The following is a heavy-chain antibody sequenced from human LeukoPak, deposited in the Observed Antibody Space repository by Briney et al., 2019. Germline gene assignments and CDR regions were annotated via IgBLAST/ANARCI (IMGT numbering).Heavy chain of an antibody. V-gene: IGHV1-46*01. Sequence: ASVKVSCKASGYTFTSYYMHWVRQAPGQGLEWMGIINPSGGSTSYAQKFQSRVTMTRDTSTSTVYMELSSLRSEDTAVYYCARDLGDTAMVSSSTYYYYGMDVWGQGTTVTVSS. D-gene: IGHD5-18*01. CDR1: GYTFTSYY. J-gene: IGHJ6*02. CDR2: INPSGGST. CDR3: ARDLGDTAMVSSSTYYYYGMDV.